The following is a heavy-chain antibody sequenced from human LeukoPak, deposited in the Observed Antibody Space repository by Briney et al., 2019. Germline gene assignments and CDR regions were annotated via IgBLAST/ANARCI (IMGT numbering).Heavy chain of an antibody. Sequence: SETLSLTCTVSGGSISSYYWSWIRQPAGKGLEWIGRINTSGTTNYNPSLKSRVTMSVGTSKNHFSLKLSSVTAADTAVYYCARDVYYYDSSGYYSYYFDYWGQGTLVTVSS. D-gene: IGHD3-22*01. CDR1: GGSISSYY. J-gene: IGHJ4*02. V-gene: IGHV4-4*07. CDR2: INTSGTT. CDR3: ARDVYYYDSSGYYSYYFDY.